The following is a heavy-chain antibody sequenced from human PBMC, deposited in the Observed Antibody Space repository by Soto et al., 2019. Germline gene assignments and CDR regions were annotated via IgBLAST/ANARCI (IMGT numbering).Heavy chain of an antibody. V-gene: IGHV1-18*04. CDR2: ISTYNGNT. CDR3: AREVTGGDRPDY. J-gene: IGHJ4*02. CDR1: GFTLTTYG. Sequence: ASVKVSCKASGFTLTTYGISWVRQAPGQGLEWMGWISTYNGNTKYAQNVQGRLTMTTDTSTRTAYMELRSLRSDDTAVYYCAREVTGGDRPDYWGQGTLVTVS. D-gene: IGHD2-21*01.